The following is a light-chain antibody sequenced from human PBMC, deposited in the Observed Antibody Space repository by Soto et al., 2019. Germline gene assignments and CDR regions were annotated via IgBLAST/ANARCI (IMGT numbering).Light chain of an antibody. V-gene: IGKV3-20*01. J-gene: IGKJ3*01. CDR1: QSVSSSY. CDR3: QQYGSLFT. Sequence: EIVLTQSPGTLSLSPGERATLSCRASQSVSSSYLAWYQQKPGQAPRLLIYGASSRATGIPDRFSGSGSGTDFTLTISRLEPEGFAVYYCQQYGSLFTFGPGTKVDIK. CDR2: GAS.